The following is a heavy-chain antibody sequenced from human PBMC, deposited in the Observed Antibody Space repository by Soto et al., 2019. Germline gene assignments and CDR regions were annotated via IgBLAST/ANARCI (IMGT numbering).Heavy chain of an antibody. CDR2: VYYSGST. D-gene: IGHD2-21*02. CDR1: GGSISSGTYY. V-gene: IGHV4-39*01. CDR3: VADLAFCACDCHSGPGNWFGP. J-gene: IGHJ5*02. Sequence: QLQLQESGPGLVKPSETLSLTCTVSGGSISSGTYYWDWIRQTPGKGLEWIESVYYSGSTEYNPSLKSRITISFDSYKNQFSLKMNSVTAADTAVYYCVADLAFCACDCHSGPGNWFGPWGQGSLFTVSS.